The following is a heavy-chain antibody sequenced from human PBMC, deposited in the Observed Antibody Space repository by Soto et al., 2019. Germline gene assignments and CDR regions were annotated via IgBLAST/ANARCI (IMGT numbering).Heavy chain of an antibody. CDR2: IYYSGST. D-gene: IGHD2-2*01. V-gene: IGHV4-59*01. CDR3: AGGDCSSTSCRYYYYYGMDG. J-gene: IGHJ6*01. Sequence: KASETLSLTCTVSGGSISSYYWSWIRQPPGKGLEWIGYIYYSGSTSYNPSLKSRVTISVDTSKNQFSLKLSSVTAPDTAVYYCAGGDCSSTSCRYYYYYGMDGCGQGTTVTVSS. CDR1: GGSISSYY.